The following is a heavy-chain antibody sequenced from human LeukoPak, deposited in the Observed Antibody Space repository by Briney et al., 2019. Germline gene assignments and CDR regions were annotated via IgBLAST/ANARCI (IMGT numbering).Heavy chain of an antibody. D-gene: IGHD4-17*01. CDR1: GGTFSSYA. J-gene: IGHJ4*02. Sequence: SVKVSCKASGGTFSSYAISWVRQAPGQGLELMGRIIPIFGTANYAQKFQGRVTITTDDSTSTAYMELSSLRSEDTAVYYCAIERALYGDYRRPLDYWGQGTLVTVSS. CDR2: IIPIFGTA. CDR3: AIERALYGDYRRPLDY. V-gene: IGHV1-69*05.